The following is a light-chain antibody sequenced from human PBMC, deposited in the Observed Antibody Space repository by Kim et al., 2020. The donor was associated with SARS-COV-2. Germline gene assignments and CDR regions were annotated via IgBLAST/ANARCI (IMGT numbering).Light chain of an antibody. CDR2: QDS. V-gene: IGLV3-1*01. J-gene: IGLJ1*01. CDR1: QLGDKY. CDR3: QAWDSSTYV. Sequence: SYELTQPPSVSVSPGQTASITCSGDQLGDKYACWYQQKPGQSPVLVIYQDSKRPSGIPERFSGSNSGNTATLTISGTQAMDEADYYCQAWDSSTYVFGTGTKVTDL.